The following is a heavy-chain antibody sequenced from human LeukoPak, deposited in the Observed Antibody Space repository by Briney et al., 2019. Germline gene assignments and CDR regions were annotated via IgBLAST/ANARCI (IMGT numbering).Heavy chain of an antibody. CDR3: ARAGAYSYGSEYYFDY. Sequence: PSETLSLTRTVSGVSISSGSYYWGWLRHPAGTGLEWIERIYTGGSTNYNPSHKSRVTISVDPSKNQFSLKLSSVTAADTAVYYCARAGAYSYGSEYYFDYWGQGTLVTVSS. V-gene: IGHV4-61*02. J-gene: IGHJ4*02. CDR1: GVSISSGSYY. CDR2: IYTGGST. D-gene: IGHD5-18*01.